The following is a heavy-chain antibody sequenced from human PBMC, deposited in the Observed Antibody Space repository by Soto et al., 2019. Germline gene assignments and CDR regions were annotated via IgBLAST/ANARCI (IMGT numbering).Heavy chain of an antibody. CDR3: AARNRRYGDYVFDY. D-gene: IGHD4-17*01. CDR1: RFTFTSSA. V-gene: IGHV1-58*01. Sequence: RASVKVSCKASRFTFTSSAVQWVRQARGQRLEWIGWIVVGSGNTNYAQKFQERVTITRDMSTSTAYMELSSLRSEDTAVYYCAARNRRYGDYVFDYWGQGTLVTVSS. J-gene: IGHJ4*02. CDR2: IVVGSGNT.